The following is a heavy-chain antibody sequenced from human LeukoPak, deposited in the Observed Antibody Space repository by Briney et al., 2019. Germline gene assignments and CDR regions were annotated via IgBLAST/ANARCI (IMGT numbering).Heavy chain of an antibody. V-gene: IGHV1-8*01. CDR3: ARALAWGGSSYSYYYMDV. D-gene: IGHD1-26*01. CDR2: INPNSGNA. Sequence: ASVKVSCKASGCTFSDYDINWVRQATGQGLEWMGWINPNSGNAGYAQKFQGRVTMTRNTSISTAYMELSSLRSEDTAVYDCARALAWGGSSYSYYYMDVWDKGTTVTVSS. CDR1: GCTFSDYD. J-gene: IGHJ6*03.